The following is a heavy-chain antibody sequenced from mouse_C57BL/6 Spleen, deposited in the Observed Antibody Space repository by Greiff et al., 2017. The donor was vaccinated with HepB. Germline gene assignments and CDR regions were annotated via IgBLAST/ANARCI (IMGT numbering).Heavy chain of an antibody. Sequence: EVQLVESGGDLVKPGGSLKLSCAASGFTFSSYGMSWVRQTPDKRLEWVAIISSGGSYTYYPDSVKGRFTISRDNAKNTLYLQMSSLKSEDTAMYSCARASSTVPFDYWGQGTTLTVSS. D-gene: IGHD1-1*01. CDR3: ARASSTVPFDY. V-gene: IGHV5-6*01. CDR1: GFTFSSYG. CDR2: ISSGGSYT. J-gene: IGHJ2*01.